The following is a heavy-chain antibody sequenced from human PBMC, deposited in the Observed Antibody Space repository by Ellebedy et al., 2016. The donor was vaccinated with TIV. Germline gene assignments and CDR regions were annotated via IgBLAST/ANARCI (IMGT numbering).Heavy chain of an antibody. J-gene: IGHJ5*02. Sequence: MPSETLSLTCGVSGGSIRSTPWWSWVRQPPGKGLEWIGEIYHTGGTNYNPSLQSRVTISVDKSKNQYSLKLNSVTAADSAVYYCARKVGGSGSMGWFDPWGQGTLVTVSS. CDR1: GGSIRSTPW. CDR3: ARKVGGSGSMGWFDP. D-gene: IGHD3-10*01. V-gene: IGHV4-4*02. CDR2: IYHTGGT.